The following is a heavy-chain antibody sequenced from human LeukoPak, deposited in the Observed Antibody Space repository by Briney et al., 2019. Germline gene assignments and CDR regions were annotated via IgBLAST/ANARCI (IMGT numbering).Heavy chain of an antibody. CDR3: ARDETGETVTSPSGAFDI. V-gene: IGHV4-30-2*01. CDR1: GGSISSGGYY. J-gene: IGHJ3*02. Sequence: SETLSLTCTVSGGSISSGGYYWSWIRQPPGKGLEWIGYIYHSGSTYYNPSLESRVTISVDRSKNQFSLKLSSVTAADTAVYYCARDETGETVTSPSGAFDIWGQGTMVTVSS. CDR2: IYHSGST. D-gene: IGHD4-17*01.